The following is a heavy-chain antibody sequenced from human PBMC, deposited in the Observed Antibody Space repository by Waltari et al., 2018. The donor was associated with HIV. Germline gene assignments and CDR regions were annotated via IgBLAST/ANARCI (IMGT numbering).Heavy chain of an antibody. Sequence: EVQLVESGGGLVQPGGSLRLACAASGFTFSSYWMHWVRQASGTGLVWVARIKSDGSSTSYADSVKGRFTISRDNAKNTLYLQMNSLRAEDTAVYYCARPMGEAYCGGDCYAFDIWGQGTMVTVSS. CDR2: IKSDGSST. D-gene: IGHD2-21*02. J-gene: IGHJ3*02. CDR1: GFTFSSYW. CDR3: ARPMGEAYCGGDCYAFDI. V-gene: IGHV3-74*01.